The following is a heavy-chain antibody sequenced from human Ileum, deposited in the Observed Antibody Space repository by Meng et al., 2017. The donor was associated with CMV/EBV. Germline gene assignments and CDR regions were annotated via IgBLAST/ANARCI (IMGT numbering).Heavy chain of an antibody. CDR2: INTDTGKP. CDR1: GYLFTHFA. J-gene: IGHJ4*02. V-gene: IGHV7-4-1*02. Sequence: SCKPSGYLFTHFAMNWLRQAPGQGLEWVGWINTDTGKPTYAPGFTGRFVFSLDTSVGTAYLHISDLKADDTAVYYCARDIGLRGFDYWGQGTLVTVSS. CDR3: ARDIGLRGFDY. D-gene: IGHD2-15*01.